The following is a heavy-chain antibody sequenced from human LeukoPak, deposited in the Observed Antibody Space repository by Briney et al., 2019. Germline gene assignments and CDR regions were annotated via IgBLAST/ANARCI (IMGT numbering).Heavy chain of an antibody. Sequence: ASVKVSCKASGYTFTGYYMHWVRQAPGQGLEWMGWINPNSGGTNYAQKFQGRVTMTGDTSISTAYMELSSLRSDDTAVYYCARLYSGYGNYYYYMDVWGKGTTVTVSS. D-gene: IGHD5-12*01. CDR3: ARLYSGYGNYYYYMDV. CDR2: INPNSGGT. J-gene: IGHJ6*03. V-gene: IGHV1-2*02. CDR1: GYTFTGYY.